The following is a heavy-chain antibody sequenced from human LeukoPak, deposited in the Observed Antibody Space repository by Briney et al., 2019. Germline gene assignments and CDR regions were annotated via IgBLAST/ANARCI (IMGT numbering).Heavy chain of an antibody. V-gene: IGHV1-46*01. CDR2: INPSGGTT. D-gene: IGHD5-24*01. Sequence: ASVTVSCKASGYTFTNYNMHWVRQAPGQGLEWMGIINPSGGTTNYAQNFQGRVTMTRDTSTSTVYMELNSLRSEDTAVYYCARVRDGYNDAYDIWGQGTMVTVPP. J-gene: IGHJ3*02. CDR3: ARVRDGYNDAYDI. CDR1: GYTFTNYN.